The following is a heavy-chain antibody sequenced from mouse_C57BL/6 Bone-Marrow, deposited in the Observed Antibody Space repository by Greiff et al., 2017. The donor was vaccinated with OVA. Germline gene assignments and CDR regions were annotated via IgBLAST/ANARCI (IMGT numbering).Heavy chain of an antibody. CDR1: GYTFTSYG. J-gene: IGHJ1*03. CDR3: ARSRVGRGGYFEV. Sequence: VQLQQSGAELARPGASVKLSCKASGYTFTSYGISWVKQRTGQGLEWIGEIYPRSGNTYYNEKFKGKATLTADKSSSTAYMELRSLTSEDSAEYFGARSRVGRGGYFEVWGTGTTVTVTA. V-gene: IGHV1-81*01. CDR2: IYPRSGNT. D-gene: IGHD4-1*01.